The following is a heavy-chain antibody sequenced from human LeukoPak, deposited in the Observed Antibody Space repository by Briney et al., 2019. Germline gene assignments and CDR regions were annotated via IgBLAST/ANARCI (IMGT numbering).Heavy chain of an antibody. J-gene: IGHJ5*02. CDR1: GGSFIGYY. D-gene: IGHD2-2*01. Sequence: SETLSLTCGVYGGSFIGYYWSWIRQPPGKGLGWIWAFNHSGSTNYNPSLKSRVTISVDTSKNQFSLKLSSVTAADTAVYYCARGLRYCSSTSCSRNWFDPWGQGTLVTVSS. CDR3: ARGLRYCSSTSCSRNWFDP. CDR2: FNHSGST. V-gene: IGHV4-34*01.